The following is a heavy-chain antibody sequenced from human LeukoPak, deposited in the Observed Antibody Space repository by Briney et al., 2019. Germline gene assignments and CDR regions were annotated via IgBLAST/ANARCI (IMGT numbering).Heavy chain of an antibody. D-gene: IGHD1-14*01. J-gene: IGHJ4*02. CDR1: GFTFSTHW. CDR3: ASRTRHFDY. Sequence: GGSLRLSCAASGFTFSTHWMHWVRQAPGKGLVWVSRINSDGSSTSYADSVKGRFTISRDNAKDTLYLQMNSLRGEDTAVYYCASRTRHFDYWGQGTLVTVSS. V-gene: IGHV3-74*01. CDR2: INSDGSST.